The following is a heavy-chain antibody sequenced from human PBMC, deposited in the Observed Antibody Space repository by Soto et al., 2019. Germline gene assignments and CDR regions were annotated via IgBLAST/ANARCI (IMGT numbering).Heavy chain of an antibody. CDR1: GGTFSSYT. D-gene: IGHD2-2*01. Sequence: GASVKVSCKASGGTFSSYTISWVRQAPGQGLEWMGRIIPILGIANYAQKFQGRVTTTADKSTSTAYMELSSLRSEDTAVYYCARVFPGYQLLDNWFDSWGQGTLVTVSS. J-gene: IGHJ5*01. CDR2: IIPILGIA. CDR3: ARVFPGYQLLDNWFDS. V-gene: IGHV1-69*02.